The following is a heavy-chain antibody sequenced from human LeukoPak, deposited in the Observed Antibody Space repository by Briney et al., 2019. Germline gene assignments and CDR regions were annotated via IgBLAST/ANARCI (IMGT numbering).Heavy chain of an antibody. D-gene: IGHD3-16*01. J-gene: IGHJ4*02. Sequence: SETLSLTCTVSGASISSGDYYWSWIRQPPGKGLEWIGYIYYSGSTYYYPSLKSRVTISVDTSKNQFSLKLSSVTAADTAVYYCARFPYDYVWGTQPHWGQGTLVTVSS. CDR2: IYYSGST. CDR1: GASISSGDYY. CDR3: ARFPYDYVWGTQPH. V-gene: IGHV4-30-4*08.